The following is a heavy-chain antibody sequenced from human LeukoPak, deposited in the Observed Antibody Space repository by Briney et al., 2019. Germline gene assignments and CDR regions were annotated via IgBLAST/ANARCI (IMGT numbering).Heavy chain of an antibody. D-gene: IGHD6-19*01. CDR2: IYTSGST. J-gene: IGHJ4*02. CDR3: ARHAVYAGSGWSFDY. Sequence: SETLSLTCTVSGGSISSYYWSWIRQPAGKGLEWIGRIYTSGSTNYNPSLKSRVTISVDTSKNQFSLNLSSVTAADTAAYYCARHAVYAGSGWSFDYWGQGTLATVSS. V-gene: IGHV4-4*07. CDR1: GGSISSYY.